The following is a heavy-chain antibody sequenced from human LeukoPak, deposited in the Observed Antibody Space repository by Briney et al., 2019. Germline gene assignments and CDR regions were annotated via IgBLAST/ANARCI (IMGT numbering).Heavy chain of an antibody. CDR3: ARGLARVYYYGMDV. CDR1: GGSFSGYY. V-gene: IGHV4-34*01. Sequence: PSETLSLTCAVYGGSFSGYYWSWLRQPPGKGLEWIGEINHSGSTNYNPSLKSRVTISVDTSKNQFSLKLSSVTAADTAVYYCARGLARVYYYGMDVWGQGTTVTVSS. CDR2: INHSGST. J-gene: IGHJ6*02.